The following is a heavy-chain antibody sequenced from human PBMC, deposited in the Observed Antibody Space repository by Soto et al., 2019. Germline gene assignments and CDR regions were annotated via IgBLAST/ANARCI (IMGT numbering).Heavy chain of an antibody. CDR2: IYYSGST. D-gene: IGHD5-12*01. J-gene: IGHJ6*03. V-gene: IGHV4-59*08. Sequence: TSETLSLTCTVSGGSISSYYWSWIRQPPGKGLEWIGYIYYSGSTNYNPSLKSRVTISVDTSKNQFSLKLSSVTAADTAVYYCARHSPYSGYERYYYYMDVWGKGTTVT. CDR3: ARHSPYSGYERYYYYMDV. CDR1: GGSISSYY.